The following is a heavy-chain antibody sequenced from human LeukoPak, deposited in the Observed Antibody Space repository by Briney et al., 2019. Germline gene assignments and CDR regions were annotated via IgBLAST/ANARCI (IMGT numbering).Heavy chain of an antibody. D-gene: IGHD6-13*01. Sequence: SETLSLTCAVYGGSFSGYYWSWIRQPPGKGLEWIGEINHSGSTNYNPSLKSRVTISVDTSKNQFSLKLSSVTAADTAVYYCARGRGDVSSSYVVRTNRGFDYWGQGTLVTVSS. CDR1: GGSFSGYY. J-gene: IGHJ4*02. V-gene: IGHV4-34*01. CDR2: INHSGST. CDR3: ARGRGDVSSSYVVRTNRGFDY.